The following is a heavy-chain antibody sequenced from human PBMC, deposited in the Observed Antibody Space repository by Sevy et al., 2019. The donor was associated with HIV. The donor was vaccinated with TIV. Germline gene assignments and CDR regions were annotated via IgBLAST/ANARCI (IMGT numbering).Heavy chain of an antibody. J-gene: IGHJ4*02. D-gene: IGHD3-3*01. CDR1: GFKFSDYW. Sequence: GGSLRLSCAASGFKFSDYWMSWVRQSPGKGLEWVATIKQDESEKYYVETVKGQLAISRDNGENSVSLQMNGLRVEDTALYYCAREVGGFNWRPYYFDSWGQGTLVTVSS. CDR3: AREVGGFNWRPYYFDS. CDR2: IKQDESEK. V-gene: IGHV3-7*01.